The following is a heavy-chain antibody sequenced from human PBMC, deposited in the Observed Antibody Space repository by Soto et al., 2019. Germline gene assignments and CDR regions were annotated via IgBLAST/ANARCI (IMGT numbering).Heavy chain of an antibody. D-gene: IGHD1-1*01. J-gene: IGHJ6*02. CDR3: ARDYPQLEFDGMDV. Sequence: QVQLVQSGAEEKKPGASVKVSCKASGYTFTSYAMHWVRQAPGQRLEWMGWINAGNGNTKYSQKFQGRVTITRDTTASTAYMELSSLRSEDTAVYYCARDYPQLEFDGMDVWGQGPTVTVSS. CDR2: INAGNGNT. CDR1: GYTFTSYA. V-gene: IGHV1-3*05.